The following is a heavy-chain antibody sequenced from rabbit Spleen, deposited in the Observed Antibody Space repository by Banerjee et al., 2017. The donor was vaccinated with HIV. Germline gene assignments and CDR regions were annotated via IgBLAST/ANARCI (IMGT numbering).Heavy chain of an antibody. J-gene: IGHJ4*01. CDR3: ARDLVAVIGWNFNL. CDR2: ISDGGSANT. CDR1: GVSFSGSSY. Sequence: QSLEESGGDLVKPGASLTLTCIASGVSFSGSSYMCWVRQAPGKGLEWIACISDGGSANTYYANWASGRFTVSKTSSPSVTLQMTSLTAADTATYFCARDLVAVIGWNFNLWGQGTLVTVS. D-gene: IGHD1-1*01. V-gene: IGHV1S40*01.